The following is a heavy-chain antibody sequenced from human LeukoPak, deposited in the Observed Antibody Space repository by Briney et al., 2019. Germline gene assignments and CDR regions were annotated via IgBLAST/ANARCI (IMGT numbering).Heavy chain of an antibody. J-gene: IGHJ4*02. D-gene: IGHD3-10*01. CDR3: ARDTMLRGTGFDY. CDR2: IYTSGST. V-gene: IGHV4-61*02. Sequence: ASETLSLTCSVSGGSISSGSYYWSWIRQPAGKGLEWIGRIYTSGSTNYNPSLKSRVTISVDTSKNQFSLKLSSVTAADTAVYYCARDTMLRGTGFDYWGQGTSVTVSS. CDR1: GGSISSGSYY.